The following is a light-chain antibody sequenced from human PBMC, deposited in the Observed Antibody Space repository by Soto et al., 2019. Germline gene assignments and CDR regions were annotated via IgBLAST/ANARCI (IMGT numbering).Light chain of an antibody. V-gene: IGLV1-47*01. J-gene: IGLJ1*01. CDR2: RNN. CDR3: AAWDDSLSGLV. Sequence: QSVLTQPPSASGTPGQRVTISCSGSSSNIGSNYVYWYQQLPGTAPKLLIYRNNQRPSGVPDRCSGSKSGTSASLAISGLRSEDEADYYCAAWDDSLSGLVFGTGTKVTVL. CDR1: SSNIGSNY.